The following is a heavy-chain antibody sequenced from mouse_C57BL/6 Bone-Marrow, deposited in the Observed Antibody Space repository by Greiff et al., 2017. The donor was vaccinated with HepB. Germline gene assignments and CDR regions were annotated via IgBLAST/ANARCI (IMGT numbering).Heavy chain of an antibody. J-gene: IGHJ2*01. CDR3: ARGRITTGFDY. CDR1: GYSFTGYY. CDR2: INPSTGGT. V-gene: IGHV1-42*01. D-gene: IGHD2-4*01. Sequence: VQLKQSGPELVKPGASVKISCKASGYSFTGYYMNWVKQSPEKSLEWIGEINPSTGGTTYNQKFKAKATLTVDKSSSTAYMQLKSLTSEDSAVYYCARGRITTGFDYWGQGTTLTVSS.